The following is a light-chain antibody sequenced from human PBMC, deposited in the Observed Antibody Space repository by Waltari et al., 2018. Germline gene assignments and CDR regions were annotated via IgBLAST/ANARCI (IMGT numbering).Light chain of an antibody. CDR3: QQRSRWPLT. Sequence: EIVLAQSPATLSLSPGERAPLSCRASQFISSYLAWYQQNPGQAPRLLIYDASNRAAGIPARFSGSGYGTDFTLTISSLEPEDFAVYYCQQRSRWPLTFGGGTKVEIK. CDR2: DAS. CDR1: QFISSY. V-gene: IGKV3-11*01. J-gene: IGKJ4*01.